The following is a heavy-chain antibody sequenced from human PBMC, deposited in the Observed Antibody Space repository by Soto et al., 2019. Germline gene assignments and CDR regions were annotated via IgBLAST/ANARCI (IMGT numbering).Heavy chain of an antibody. V-gene: IGHV4-34*01. CDR2: INHSGST. Sequence: SETLSLTCAVYGGSFSGYYWSWIRQPPGKGLEWIGEINHSGSTNYNPSLKSRVTISVDTSKNQFSLKLSSVTAADTAVYYCARGYLPYYYGSGSYLTGWGKGTLVTVSS. J-gene: IGHJ4*02. D-gene: IGHD3-10*01. CDR1: GGSFSGYY. CDR3: ARGYLPYYYGSGSYLTG.